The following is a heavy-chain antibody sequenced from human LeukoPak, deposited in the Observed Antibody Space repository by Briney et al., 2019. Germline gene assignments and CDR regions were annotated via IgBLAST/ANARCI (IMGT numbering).Heavy chain of an antibody. V-gene: IGHV3-53*04. D-gene: IGHD6-25*01. CDR2: IYSGCST. CDR3: ARDVYRSGFDP. J-gene: IGHJ5*02. Sequence: RGPGKRQKKISVIYSGCSTYYADSVKGRFTISRHNSKNTLYLQMNSLRAEDTAVYYCARDVYRSGFDPWGQGTLVTVSS.